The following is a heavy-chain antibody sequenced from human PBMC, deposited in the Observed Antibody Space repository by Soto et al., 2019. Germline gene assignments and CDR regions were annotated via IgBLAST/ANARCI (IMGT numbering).Heavy chain of an antibody. J-gene: IGHJ3*02. D-gene: IGHD2-15*01. CDR3: ARGSRYCSGGSCYSMVRSDAFDI. CDR2: INPNSGGT. Sequence: QVQLVQSGAEVKKPGASVKVSCKASGYTFTGYYMHWVRQAPGQGLEWMGWINPNSGGTNYAQKFQGWGTMTRDTSISTAYMELSRLRSDDTAVYYCARGSRYCSGGSCYSMVRSDAFDIWGQGTMVTVSS. V-gene: IGHV1-2*04. CDR1: GYTFTGYY.